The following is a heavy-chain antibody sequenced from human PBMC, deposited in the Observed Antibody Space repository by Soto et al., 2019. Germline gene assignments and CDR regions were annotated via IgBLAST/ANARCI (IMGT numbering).Heavy chain of an antibody. CDR3: ARDPELQLWPLGAFDI. J-gene: IGHJ3*02. CDR1: GGTFSSYA. V-gene: IGHV1-69*13. CDR2: IIPIFGTA. Sequence: SVKVSCKASGGTFSSYAISWVRQAPGQGLEWMGGIIPIFGTANYAQKFQGRVTITADESTSTAYMELGSLRSEDTAVYYCARDPELQLWPLGAFDIWGQGTMVTVSS. D-gene: IGHD5-18*01.